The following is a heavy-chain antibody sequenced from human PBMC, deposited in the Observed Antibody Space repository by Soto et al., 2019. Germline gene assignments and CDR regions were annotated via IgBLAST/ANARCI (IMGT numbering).Heavy chain of an antibody. CDR2: IYYSGST. J-gene: IGHJ4*02. CDR1: GGSISSGDYY. CDR3: ARDTPQYYFDY. Sequence: SETLSLTCTVSGGSISSGDYYWSWIRQPPGKGLEWIGYIYYSGSTYYNPSLKSRVTISVDTSKNQFSLKLSSVTAADTAVYYCARDTPQYYFDYWGQGTLVTAPQ. V-gene: IGHV4-30-4*01.